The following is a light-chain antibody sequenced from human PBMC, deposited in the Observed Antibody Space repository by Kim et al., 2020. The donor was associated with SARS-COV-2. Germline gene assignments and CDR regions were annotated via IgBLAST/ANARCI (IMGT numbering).Light chain of an antibody. Sequence: QSVLTQPPSASGTPGQRVTISCSGGGSSFARNAANWYQQVPGRAPKLLIYYSDQRPSGVPDRFSGSKSATSASLAISALQSEDEADYYCVVWDDTLNHWMFGRGTKLTVL. CDR2: YSD. CDR1: GSSFARNA. V-gene: IGLV1-44*01. CDR3: VVWDDTLNHWM. J-gene: IGLJ3*02.